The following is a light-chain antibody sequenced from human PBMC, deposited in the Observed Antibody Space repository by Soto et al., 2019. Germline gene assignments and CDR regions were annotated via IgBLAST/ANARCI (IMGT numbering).Light chain of an antibody. CDR1: ENVRTK. CDR2: GAT. V-gene: IGKV3-15*01. J-gene: IGKJ4*01. Sequence: EIVMTQSPATLSVSPGERATLSCRASENVRTKVGWYQQKPGQAPRLLIHGATTRATGIPARFSGSGSGTEFTLTISSLQSEDFAVYYCQQYNNWPPLTFGGGTKVDIK. CDR3: QQYNNWPPLT.